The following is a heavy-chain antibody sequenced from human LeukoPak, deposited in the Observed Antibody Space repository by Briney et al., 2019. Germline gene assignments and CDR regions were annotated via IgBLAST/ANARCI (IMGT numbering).Heavy chain of an antibody. CDR3: ARGVRAYYYDVYGMDV. CDR1: GYTFTTFG. V-gene: IGHV1-8*02. J-gene: IGHJ6*02. CDR2: INTYNGNT. D-gene: IGHD3-22*01. Sequence: ASVKVSCKTSGYTFTTFGISWVRQAPGQGLQWMGWINTYNGNTGYAQKFQGRVTMTRNTSISTAYVELSSLRSEDTAVYYCARGVRAYYYDVYGMDVWGQGTTVTVSS.